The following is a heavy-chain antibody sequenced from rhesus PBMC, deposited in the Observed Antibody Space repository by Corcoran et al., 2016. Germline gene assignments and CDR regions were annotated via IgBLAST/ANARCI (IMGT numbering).Heavy chain of an antibody. CDR1: GASITSNY. CDR2: IYGSGGRT. Sequence: VQLQEPGPGLAKPSDTLPFTCAVPGASITSNYSSWFSPAPGQGLAWIGRIYGSGGRTDYNPSLRSRVTISIDTTKNQFSLKLSSVTAADTAMYYCARDVPLINSGSYYYVYYGLDSWGQGVVVTVSS. J-gene: IGHJ6*01. V-gene: IGHV4S2*01. CDR3: ARDVPLINSGSYYYVYYGLDS. D-gene: IGHD3-16*01.